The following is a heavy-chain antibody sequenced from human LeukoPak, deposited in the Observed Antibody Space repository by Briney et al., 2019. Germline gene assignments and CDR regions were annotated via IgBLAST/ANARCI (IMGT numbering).Heavy chain of an antibody. CDR3: ARDLNGDIVVVPAAMAAFDI. CDR1: GFTFSSYS. CDR2: ISSSSSYI. Sequence: GGSLRLSCAASGFTFSSYSMNGVRQAPGKGLEWVSSISSSSSYIYYADSVKGRFTISRDNAKNSLYLQMNSLRAEDTAVYYCARDLNGDIVVVPAAMAAFDIWGQGTMVTVSS. J-gene: IGHJ3*02. D-gene: IGHD2-2*01. V-gene: IGHV3-21*01.